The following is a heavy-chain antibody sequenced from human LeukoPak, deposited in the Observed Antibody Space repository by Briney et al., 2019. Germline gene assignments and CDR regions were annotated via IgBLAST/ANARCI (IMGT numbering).Heavy chain of an antibody. D-gene: IGHD3-22*01. CDR3: ARPGYYYDGSGDAFDI. CDR2: INHSGST. V-gene: IGHV4-34*01. Sequence: SETLSLTCAVYGGSFSGYYWSWVRQPPGKGLEWIGEINHSGSTNYNPSLKSRVTISVDTSKNQFSLKLSAVTAADTAVYYCARPGYYYDGSGDAFDIWGQGTMVTVSS. J-gene: IGHJ3*02. CDR1: GGSFSGYY.